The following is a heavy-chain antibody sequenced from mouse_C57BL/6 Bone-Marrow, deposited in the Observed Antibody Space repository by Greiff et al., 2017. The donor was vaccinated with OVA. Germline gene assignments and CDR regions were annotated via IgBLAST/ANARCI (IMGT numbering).Heavy chain of an antibody. Sequence: EVKLMESGEGLVKPGGSLKLSCAASGFTFSSYAMSWVRQTPEKRLEWVAYISSGGDYIYYADTVKGRFTISRDNARNTLYLQMSSLKSEDTAMYYCTRRGIYYDYDGFAYWGQGTLVTVSA. CDR1: GFTFSSYA. CDR3: TRRGIYYDYDGFAY. J-gene: IGHJ3*01. CDR2: ISSGGDYI. V-gene: IGHV5S21*01. D-gene: IGHD2-4*01.